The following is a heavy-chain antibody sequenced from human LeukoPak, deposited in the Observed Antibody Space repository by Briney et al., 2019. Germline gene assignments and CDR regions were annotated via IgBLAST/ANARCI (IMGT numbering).Heavy chain of an antibody. CDR1: GGSISSSSYY. V-gene: IGHV4-39*02. CDR2: IYYSGST. CDR3: ARESPVCSSTSCYRSDAFDI. J-gene: IGHJ3*02. Sequence: RSETLSLTCTVSGGSISSSSYYWGWIRQPPGKRLEWIGSIYYSGSTYYNPSLKSRVTISVDTSKNQFSLKLSSVTAADTAVYYCARESPVCSSTSCYRSDAFDIWGQGTMVTVSS. D-gene: IGHD2-2*02.